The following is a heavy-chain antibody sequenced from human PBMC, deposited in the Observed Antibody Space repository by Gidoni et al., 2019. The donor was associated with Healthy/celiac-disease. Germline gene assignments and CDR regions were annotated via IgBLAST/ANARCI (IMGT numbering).Heavy chain of an antibody. V-gene: IGHV1-69*06. J-gene: IGHJ4*02. D-gene: IGHD6-25*01. CDR3: ARDSGYGTFFSDY. CDR1: GGTFSSYA. CDR2: IIPIFGTA. Sequence: QVQLVQSGAVVKKPGSSVNVSCKASGGTFSSYAISWVPQAPGQGLEWMGGIIPIFGTANYAQKFQGRVTITADKSTSTAYMELSSLRSEDTAVYYCARDSGYGTFFSDYWGQGTLVTVSS.